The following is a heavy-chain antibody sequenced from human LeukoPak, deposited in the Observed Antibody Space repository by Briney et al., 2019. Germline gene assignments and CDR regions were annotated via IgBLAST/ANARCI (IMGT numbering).Heavy chain of an antibody. CDR2: ISGSGGTT. CDR3: AKVRDIYCSGGTCFYFDY. Sequence: QPGGSLRLSCAASGFTFSSFAMTWVRQAPGKGLEWVSAISGSGGTTYYADSVKGRFTISRDNSKNTLYLQLNSLRAEDTAVYYCAKVRDIYCSGGTCFYFDYWGQGTLVTVSS. CDR1: GFTFSSFA. J-gene: IGHJ4*02. D-gene: IGHD2-15*01. V-gene: IGHV3-23*01.